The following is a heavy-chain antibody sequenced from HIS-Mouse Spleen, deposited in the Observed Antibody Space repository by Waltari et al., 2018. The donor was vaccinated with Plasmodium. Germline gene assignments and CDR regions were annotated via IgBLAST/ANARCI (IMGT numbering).Heavy chain of an antibody. J-gene: IGHJ4*02. CDR3: ARGYDFWSGYSPYFDY. CDR2: IYYRGST. CDR1: GGSISSYY. V-gene: IGHV4-59*01. Sequence: QVQLQESGPGLVKPSETLSLTCTVSGGSISSYYWSWIRPPPGKGREWIGYIYYRGSTNSNPSLKSRVTISVDTSKNQFSLKLSSVTSADTAVYYCARGYDFWSGYSPYFDYWGQGTLVTVSS. D-gene: IGHD3-3*01.